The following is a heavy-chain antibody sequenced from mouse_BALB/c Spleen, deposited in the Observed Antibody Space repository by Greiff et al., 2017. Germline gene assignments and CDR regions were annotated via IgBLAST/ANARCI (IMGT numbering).Heavy chain of an antibody. Sequence: DVMLVASGGGLVQPGGSRTLSCAASGFTFSSFGMHWVRQAPEQGLEWVAYISSGSSTIYYADTVKGRFTISRDNPKNTLFLQMTSLRSEDTAMYYCARSSYDHYFDYWGQGTTLTVSS. CDR1: GFTFSSFG. CDR2: ISSGSSTI. V-gene: IGHV5-17*02. CDR3: ARSSYDHYFDY. D-gene: IGHD2-3*01. J-gene: IGHJ2*01.